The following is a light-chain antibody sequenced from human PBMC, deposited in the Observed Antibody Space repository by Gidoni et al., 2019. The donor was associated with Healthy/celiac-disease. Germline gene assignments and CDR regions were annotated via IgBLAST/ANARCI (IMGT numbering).Light chain of an antibody. Sequence: DIQMTQSPSSLSASVGDRVTITCRASQSISSYLNWYQQKPGKAPKLLIYAASSLQSGVPSRFSGRGSGTDFTLTISSLPPEDFATYYCQQSYSTPLYTFGQGTKLEIK. CDR1: QSISSY. J-gene: IGKJ2*01. V-gene: IGKV1-39*01. CDR3: QQSYSTPLYT. CDR2: AAS.